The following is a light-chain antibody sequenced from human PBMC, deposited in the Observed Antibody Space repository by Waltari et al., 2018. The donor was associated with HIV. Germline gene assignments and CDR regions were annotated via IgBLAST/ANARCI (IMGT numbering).Light chain of an antibody. V-gene: IGLV2-23*02. J-gene: IGLJ2*01. Sequence: QSALPQPASVSGSPGPSITIPCPGTSSDVGTYNLVSWYQQYPGKAPKLIIYEVSKRPSGVSNRFSGSKSGNTASLTISGLQAADEADYYCCSYATSSTFVVFGGGTKLTVL. CDR2: EVS. CDR3: CSYATSSTFVV. CDR1: SSDVGTYNL.